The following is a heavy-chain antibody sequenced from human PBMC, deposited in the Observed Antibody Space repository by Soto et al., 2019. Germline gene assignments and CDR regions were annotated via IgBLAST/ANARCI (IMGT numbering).Heavy chain of an antibody. CDR1: GGSISSGDYY. D-gene: IGHD3-10*01. CDR2: IYYSGST. Sequence: PSETLSLTCTVSGGSISSGDYYWSWIRQPPGKGLEWIGYIYYSGSTYYNPSLKSRVTISVDTSKNQFSLKLSSVTAADTAVYYCARGSDYYYGSGSPHWFDPWGQGTLVTVLL. V-gene: IGHV4-30-4*01. J-gene: IGHJ5*02. CDR3: ARGSDYYYGSGSPHWFDP.